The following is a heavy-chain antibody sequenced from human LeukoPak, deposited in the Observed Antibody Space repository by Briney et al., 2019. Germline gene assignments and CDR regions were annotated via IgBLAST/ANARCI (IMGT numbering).Heavy chain of an antibody. CDR1: GFTFSSYG. CDR2: IWYDGSNK. J-gene: IGHJ5*01. Sequence: GGSLRLSCAASGFTFSSYGMHWVRQAPGKGLEWVAVIWYDGSNKYYADSVKGRFTISRDNSKNTLYLQMNSLRAEDTAVYYCGRFAPFSGWYVDSWGQGPLVTVSS. D-gene: IGHD6-13*01. CDR3: GRFAPFSGWYVDS. V-gene: IGHV3-33*01.